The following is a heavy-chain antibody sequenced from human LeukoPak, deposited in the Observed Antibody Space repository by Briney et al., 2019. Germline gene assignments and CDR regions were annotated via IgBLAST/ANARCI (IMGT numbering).Heavy chain of an antibody. J-gene: IGHJ3*02. D-gene: IGHD2-2*01. CDR3: ARDTPLPYQLLSPDAFDI. V-gene: IGHV1-18*01. CDR2: ISAYNGNT. Sequence: GASVKVSCKASGYTFTSYGISWVRQAPGQGLEWMGWISAYNGNTNDAQKLQGRVTMTTDTSTSTAYMGLRSLRSDDTAVYYCARDTPLPYQLLSPDAFDIWGQGTMVTVSS. CDR1: GYTFTSYG.